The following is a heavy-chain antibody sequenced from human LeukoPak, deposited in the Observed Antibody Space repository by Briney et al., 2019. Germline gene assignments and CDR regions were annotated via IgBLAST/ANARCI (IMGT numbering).Heavy chain of an antibody. Sequence: GGSLRLSCAASGFTFDDYAMHWVRQAPGKGLEWVSGISWNSGSIGYADSVKGRFTISRDNAKNSLYLQMNSLRAEDTAVYYCARYSSSWPLLDYWGQGTLVTVSS. CDR3: ARYSSSWPLLDY. CDR1: GFTFDDYA. J-gene: IGHJ4*02. CDR2: ISWNSGSI. V-gene: IGHV3-9*01. D-gene: IGHD6-13*01.